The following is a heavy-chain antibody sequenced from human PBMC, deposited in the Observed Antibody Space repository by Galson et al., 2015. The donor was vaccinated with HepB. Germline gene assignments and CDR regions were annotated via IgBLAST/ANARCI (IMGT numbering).Heavy chain of an antibody. CDR1: GFSFSNYA. D-gene: IGHD2-2*01. CDR2: ISGYGVST. Sequence: SLRLSCAASGFSFSNYAIHWVRQAPGKGLEYVSAISGYGVSTYYADSVKGRFTTSRDNSKNTLYLQMTSLKPEDTAVYYCVKDRDCSSTSSYGGSLDYWGQGTLVTVSS. V-gene: IGHV3-64D*06. CDR3: VKDRDCSSTSSYGGSLDY. J-gene: IGHJ4*02.